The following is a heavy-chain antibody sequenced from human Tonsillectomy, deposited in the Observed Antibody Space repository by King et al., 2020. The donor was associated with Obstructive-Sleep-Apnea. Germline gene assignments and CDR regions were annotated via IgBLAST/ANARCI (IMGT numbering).Heavy chain of an antibody. CDR1: GFSLSTSGVG. CDR2: IYWDDDK. V-gene: IGHV2-5*02. CDR3: ANGGESSSWYRGESFDY. J-gene: IGHJ4*02. D-gene: IGHD6-13*01. Sequence: TLKESGPTLVKPTQTLTLTCTFSGFSLSTSGVGVGWIRQPPGKALEWLALIYWDDDKRYSPSLKSRLTITKDTSKNQVVLTMTNMDPVDTATYYCANGGESSSWYRGESFDYWGQGTLVTVSS.